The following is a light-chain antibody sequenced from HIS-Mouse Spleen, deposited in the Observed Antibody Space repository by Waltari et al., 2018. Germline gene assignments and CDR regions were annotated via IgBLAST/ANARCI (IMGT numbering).Light chain of an antibody. CDR1: SSNLGTNY. Sequence: QSVLTQPPSASGTPGQRVTIPCSGSSSNLGTNYVYWYQQLPGTAPKLLSYRNNQRPSGVPDRFSGSKSGTSASLAISGLRSEDEADYYCAAWDDSLSGPVFGGGTKLTVL. CDR2: RNN. CDR3: AAWDDSLSGPV. J-gene: IGLJ3*02. V-gene: IGLV1-47*01.